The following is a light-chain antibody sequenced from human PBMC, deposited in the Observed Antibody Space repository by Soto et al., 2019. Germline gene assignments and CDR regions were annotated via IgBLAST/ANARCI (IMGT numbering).Light chain of an antibody. V-gene: IGKV3-11*01. CDR2: DAS. Sequence: EIVLTQSPATLSLSPGERATLSCRASQSVGSYLACYQQKPGQAPRLLIYDASNRATGIPARFSGSGSGTDFTLTISSLEPEDFAVYYCQQRSNWLLTFGGGTKVEIK. J-gene: IGKJ4*01. CDR3: QQRSNWLLT. CDR1: QSVGSY.